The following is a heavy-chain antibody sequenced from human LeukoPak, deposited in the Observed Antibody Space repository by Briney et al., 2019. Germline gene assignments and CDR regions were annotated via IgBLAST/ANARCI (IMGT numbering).Heavy chain of an antibody. J-gene: IGHJ4*02. V-gene: IGHV3-30-3*01. D-gene: IGHD4-17*01. CDR2: ISYDGSNK. CDR1: GFTFSSYA. Sequence: GGSLRLSCAASGFTFSSYAMHWVRQAPGKGLEWVAVISYDGSNKYYADSVKGRFTISRDNSKNTLYLQMNSLRAEDTAVYCCASNYGDRPFDYWGQGTLVTVSS. CDR3: ASNYGDRPFDY.